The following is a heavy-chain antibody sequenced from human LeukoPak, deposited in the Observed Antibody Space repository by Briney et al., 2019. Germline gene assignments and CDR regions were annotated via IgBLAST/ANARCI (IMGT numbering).Heavy chain of an antibody. CDR3: AKQLGYCSDGSCYFPY. D-gene: IGHD2-15*01. CDR1: GFTFSSSA. Sequence: GGSLRLSCAASGFTFSSSAMSWVRQAPGKGLEWVSAISNNGGYTYYADSVQGRFTISRVNSKSTLCLQMNSLRAEDTAVYYCAKQLGYCSDGSCYFPYWGQGTLVTVSS. CDR2: ISNNGGYT. V-gene: IGHV3-23*01. J-gene: IGHJ4*02.